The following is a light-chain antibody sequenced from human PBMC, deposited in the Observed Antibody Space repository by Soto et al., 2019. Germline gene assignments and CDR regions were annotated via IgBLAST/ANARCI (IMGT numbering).Light chain of an antibody. CDR3: QQYYSYPTWT. V-gene: IGKV3-11*01. CDR1: QSVSNK. Sequence: EIEFTQSPSTLSVSLGETVSLSCRASQSVSNKLAWFQQKPGQAPRLLIYDASNRATGIPARFSGSGSGTDFTLTISSLEPEDVATYYCQQYYSYPTWTFDQGTKVDIK. J-gene: IGKJ1*01. CDR2: DAS.